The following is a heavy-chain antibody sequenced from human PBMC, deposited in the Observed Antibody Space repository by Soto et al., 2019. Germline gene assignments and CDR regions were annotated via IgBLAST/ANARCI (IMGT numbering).Heavy chain of an antibody. V-gene: IGHV3-30*18. Sequence: QVQLVESGGGVVQPGRSLRLSCAASGFTFSSYGMHWVRQAPGKGLEWVAVISYDGSNKYYADSVKGRFTISRDNSKNTLYLQMNSLRAEDTAVYYCAKDLRWLQLEYYFDYWGRGTLVTVSS. CDR1: GFTFSSYG. J-gene: IGHJ4*02. D-gene: IGHD5-12*01. CDR3: AKDLRWLQLEYYFDY. CDR2: ISYDGSNK.